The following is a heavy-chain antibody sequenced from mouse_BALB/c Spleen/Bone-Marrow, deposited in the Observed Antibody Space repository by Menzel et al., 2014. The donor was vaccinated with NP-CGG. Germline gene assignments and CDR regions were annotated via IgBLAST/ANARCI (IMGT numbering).Heavy chain of an antibody. J-gene: IGHJ4*01. D-gene: IGHD2-1*01. Sequence: EVKLQESGAELVKPGASVKSSCTASGFNIKDTYMHWVKQRPEQGLEWIGRIDPANGNTKYDPKFQGKATITADTSSNTAYLQLSSLTSEDTAVYYCARYGNYCYAMDYWGQGTSVTVSS. CDR1: GFNIKDTY. CDR2: IDPANGNT. CDR3: ARYGNYCYAMDY. V-gene: IGHV14-3*02.